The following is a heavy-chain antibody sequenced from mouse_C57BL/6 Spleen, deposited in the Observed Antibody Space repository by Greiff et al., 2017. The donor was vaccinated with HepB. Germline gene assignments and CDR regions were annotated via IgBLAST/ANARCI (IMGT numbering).Heavy chain of an antibody. CDR3: ASRSPGNPFDG. CDR2: INPNYGTT. CDR1: GYSFTDYK. V-gene: IGHV1-39*01. D-gene: IGHD2-1*01. Sequence: VQLQQSGPELVKPGASVKISCKASGYSFTDYKMHWVKQSNGKSLEWIGVINPNYGTTSYTQKFKGKATLTVDQSTSTAYMQLNSLTSGDSAVYCCASRSPGNPFDGWGQGTTLTVAS. J-gene: IGHJ2*01.